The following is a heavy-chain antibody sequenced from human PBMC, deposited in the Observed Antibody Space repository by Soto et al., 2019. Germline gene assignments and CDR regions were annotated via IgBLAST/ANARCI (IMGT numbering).Heavy chain of an antibody. CDR3: ARGINYYGSL. D-gene: IGHD3-10*01. Sequence: SETLCLTCAVYGGSFSGYYCSWIRQPPGKGREWIGEINHSGSTNYNPSLMSRVTVSVDTSKNQFSLNLSSVTAADTAVYYCARGINYYGSLWGQGTLVTVSS. J-gene: IGHJ4*02. V-gene: IGHV4-34*01. CDR2: INHSGST. CDR1: GGSFSGYY.